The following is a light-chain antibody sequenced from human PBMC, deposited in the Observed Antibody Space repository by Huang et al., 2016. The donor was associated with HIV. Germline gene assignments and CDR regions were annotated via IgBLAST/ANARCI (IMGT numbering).Light chain of an antibody. CDR1: QSVTSSF. CDR2: AAS. CDR3: QQYDTSPPVT. V-gene: IGKV3-20*01. Sequence: EIVLTQSPGTLSLSPGERVTLSCRASQSVTSSFLAWYQQNPGQAPRLLIYAASRRATGIPDSFSGSGSGTDFTLTISRLEPEDFAVYFCQQYDTSPPVTFGQGTKVEIK. J-gene: IGKJ1*01.